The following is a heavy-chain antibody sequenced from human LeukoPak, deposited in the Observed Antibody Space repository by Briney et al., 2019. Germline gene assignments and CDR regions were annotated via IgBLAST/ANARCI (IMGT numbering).Heavy chain of an antibody. Sequence: ASVKVSCKASGYTFTNYGISWVRQAPGQGLEWMGWISAYNGNTNYAQKLQGRVTMTTDTSTSTAYMELRSLRSDDTAVYYCAINSGSRDYYYYYGMDVWGQGTTVTVSS. CDR1: GYTFTNYG. J-gene: IGHJ6*02. V-gene: IGHV1-18*01. D-gene: IGHD1-26*01. CDR2: ISAYNGNT. CDR3: AINSGSRDYYYYYGMDV.